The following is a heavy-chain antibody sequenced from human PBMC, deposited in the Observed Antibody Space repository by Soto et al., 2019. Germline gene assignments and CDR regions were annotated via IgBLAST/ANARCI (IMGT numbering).Heavy chain of an antibody. CDR1: GYTFTGYY. Sequence: QVQLVQSGAEVKKPGASVKVSCKASGYTFTGYYMHWVRQAPGQGLEWMGWINPNSGGTNYAQKFQGWVTMTRDTSISTADMELSRLRSDDTAVYYGARDKGDRGTLGFDYWGQGTLVTVSS. CDR3: ARDKGDRGTLGFDY. CDR2: INPNSGGT. J-gene: IGHJ4*02. D-gene: IGHD2-21*02. V-gene: IGHV1-2*04.